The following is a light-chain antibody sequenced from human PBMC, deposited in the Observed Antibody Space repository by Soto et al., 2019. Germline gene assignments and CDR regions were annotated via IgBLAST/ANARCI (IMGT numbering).Light chain of an antibody. CDR3: AAWDDSLSGRYV. J-gene: IGLJ1*01. CDR2: GNS. CDR1: SSDIGSNY. V-gene: IGLV1-47*02. Sequence: QSVLAQPPSASGSPGQRVTISCSGSSSDIGSNYVYWYQQLPGTAPKLLIFGNSQRPSGVPDRFSGSKSGTAASLAINGLRSEDEADYYCAAWDDSLSGRYVFGTGTQLTVL.